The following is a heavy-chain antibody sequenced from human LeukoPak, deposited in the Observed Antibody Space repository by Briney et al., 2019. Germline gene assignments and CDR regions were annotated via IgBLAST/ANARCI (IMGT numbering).Heavy chain of an antibody. CDR3: ARDGADGGNWGAFDI. V-gene: IGHV3-11*01. CDR2: ISSSGGTT. J-gene: IGHJ3*02. CDR1: GFTFSDYY. D-gene: IGHD4-23*01. Sequence: GGSLRLSCAASGFTFSDYYMSWIRKAPGKRLEWISQISSSGGTTYYTDSVQGRFTISRDNAKNSLFLQMSSLRDEDTAVYYCARDGADGGNWGAFDIWGQGTMVTVSS.